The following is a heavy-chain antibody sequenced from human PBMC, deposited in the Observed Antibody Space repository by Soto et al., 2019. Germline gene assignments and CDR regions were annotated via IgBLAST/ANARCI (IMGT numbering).Heavy chain of an antibody. V-gene: IGHV1-69*06. D-gene: IGHD6-13*01. CDR3: ARDPGAAADHYYYYGMDV. Sequence: ASVKVSCKASGGTFSSYAISWVRQAPGQGLEWMGGIIPIFGTANYAQKFQGRVTITADKSTSTAYMELSSLRSEDTAVYYCARDPGAAADHYYYYGMDVWGQGTTVTVSS. J-gene: IGHJ6*02. CDR1: GGTFSSYA. CDR2: IIPIFGTA.